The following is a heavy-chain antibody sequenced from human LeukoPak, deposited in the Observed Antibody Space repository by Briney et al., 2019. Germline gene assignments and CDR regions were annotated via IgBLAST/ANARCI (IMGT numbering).Heavy chain of an antibody. CDR2: INAGNGNT. D-gene: IGHD6-19*01. J-gene: IGHJ4*02. CDR3: AREVSSSGWFFDY. V-gene: IGHV1-3*03. Sequence: ASVKVSCKASGYTFTGYYMHWVRQAPGQGLEWMGWINAGNGNTKYSQEFQGRVTITRDTSASTAYMELSSLRSEDMAVYYCAREVSSSGWFFDYWGQGTLVTVSS. CDR1: GYTFTGYY.